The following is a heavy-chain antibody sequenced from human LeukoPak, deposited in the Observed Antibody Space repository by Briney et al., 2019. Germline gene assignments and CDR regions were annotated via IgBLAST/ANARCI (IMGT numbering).Heavy chain of an antibody. CDR3: AKVKEDFWSGYWDY. CDR2: ISYDGSNK. J-gene: IGHJ4*02. CDR1: GFTFSSYA. D-gene: IGHD3-3*01. V-gene: IGHV3-30-3*01. Sequence: PGGSLRLSCAASGFTFSSYAMPWVRQAPGKGLEWVAVISYDGSNKYYADSVKGRFTISRDNSKNTLYLQMNSLRAEDTAVYYCAKVKEDFWSGYWDYWGQGTLVTVSS.